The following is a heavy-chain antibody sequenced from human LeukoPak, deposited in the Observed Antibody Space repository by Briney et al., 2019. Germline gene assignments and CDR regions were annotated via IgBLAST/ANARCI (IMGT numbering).Heavy chain of an antibody. Sequence: ASVKVSCKASGYTFTSYDINWVRQATGQGLEWMGWKSPNSGNTGYAQKFQGRVTMTRNTSISTAYMELSSLRSEDTAVYYCARELAAGYPYYYYGMDVWGQGTTVTVSS. J-gene: IGHJ6*02. D-gene: IGHD6-13*01. CDR2: KSPNSGNT. V-gene: IGHV1-8*01. CDR1: GYTFTSYD. CDR3: ARELAAGYPYYYYGMDV.